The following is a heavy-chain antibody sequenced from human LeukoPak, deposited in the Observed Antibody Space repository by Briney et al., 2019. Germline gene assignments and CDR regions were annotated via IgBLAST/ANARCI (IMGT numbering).Heavy chain of an antibody. CDR2: ISWNSGST. Sequence: PGGSLRLSCVASGFTFDDYAMHWVRQVPGKGLEWVSGISWNSGSTGYADPVKGRFTISRDNAKNSLYLQMNSLRAEDTAVYYCARGAYYYEDWGQGTLVTVSS. CDR3: ARGAYYYED. J-gene: IGHJ4*02. D-gene: IGHD3-22*01. V-gene: IGHV3-9*01. CDR1: GFTFDDYA.